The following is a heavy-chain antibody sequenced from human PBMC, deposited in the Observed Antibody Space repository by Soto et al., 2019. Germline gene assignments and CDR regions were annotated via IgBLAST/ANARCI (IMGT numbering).Heavy chain of an antibody. CDR2: ISWNSGSI. V-gene: IGHV3-9*01. Sequence: EVQLVESGGGLVQPGRSLRLSCAASGFTFDDYAMHWVRQAPGKGLEWVSGISWNSGSIGYADSVKGRFTISRDNAQKSLYPQKNRLRGEDTALYFCAKKKGRDDFWSCYFFYHYRNDVRGQGTTVTVSS. J-gene: IGHJ6*02. D-gene: IGHD3-3*01. CDR1: GFTFDDYA. CDR3: AKKKGRDDFWSCYFFYHYRNDV.